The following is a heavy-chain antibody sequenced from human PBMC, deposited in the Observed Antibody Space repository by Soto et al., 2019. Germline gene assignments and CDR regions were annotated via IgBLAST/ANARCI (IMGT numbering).Heavy chain of an antibody. Sequence: QVQLVQSGAEVKKPGASVKVSCKASGYTFTSYGISWVRQAPGQGLEWMGWISADNRNTNYAQKLQGRVTMTTDTSTSTAYMERRSLRSDDTAVYYCASIGRYVDIGAFDIWGQGTMVTVSS. CDR3: ASIGRYVDIGAFDI. CDR1: GYTFTSYG. CDR2: ISADNRNT. D-gene: IGHD1-1*01. V-gene: IGHV1-18*01. J-gene: IGHJ3*02.